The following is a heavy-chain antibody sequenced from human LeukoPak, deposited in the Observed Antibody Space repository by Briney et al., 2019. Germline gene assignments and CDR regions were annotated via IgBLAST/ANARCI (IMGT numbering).Heavy chain of an antibody. CDR3: AKSGLNRFDY. J-gene: IGHJ4*02. Sequence: PGGSLRLSCEASGFTFNTYSMNWARQAPGKGLEWVSSIDSSGGYMFYADSVKGRFIISRDNAKDSLYLQMNSLRVEDTAVYYCAKSGLNRFDYWGQGTLVTVSS. D-gene: IGHD2-15*01. CDR1: GFTFNTYS. V-gene: IGHV3-21*04. CDR2: IDSSGGYM.